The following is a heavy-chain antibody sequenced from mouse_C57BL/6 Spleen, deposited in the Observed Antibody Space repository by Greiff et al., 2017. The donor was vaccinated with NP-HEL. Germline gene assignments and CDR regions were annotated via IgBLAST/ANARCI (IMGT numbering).Heavy chain of an antibody. V-gene: IGHV1-18*01. CDR1: GYTFTDYN. CDR2: INPNNGGT. CDR3: ARCPMGGYYAMDY. J-gene: IGHJ4*01. D-gene: IGHD1-1*02. Sequence: VQLQQSGPELVKPGASVKIPCKASGYTFTDYNMDWVKQSHGKSLEWIGDINPNNGGTIYNQKFKGKATLTVDKSSSTAYMELRSLTSEDTAVYYCARCPMGGYYAMDYWGQGTSVTVSS.